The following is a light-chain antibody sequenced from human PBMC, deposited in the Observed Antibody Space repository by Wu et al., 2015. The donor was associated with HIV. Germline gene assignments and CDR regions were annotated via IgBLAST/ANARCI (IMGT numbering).Light chain of an antibody. CDR3: QKYNSVPFT. CDR1: QSVNNN. J-gene: IGKJ3*01. CDR2: DAS. V-gene: IGKV3-15*01. Sequence: EIVMTLSPATLSVSPGERATLSCRASQSVNNNLAWYQHKPGQAPRLLIYDASSRPSDIPDRFSGSGSGTDFTLTISNLQPEDVATYYCQKYNSVPFTFGPGTKWIS.